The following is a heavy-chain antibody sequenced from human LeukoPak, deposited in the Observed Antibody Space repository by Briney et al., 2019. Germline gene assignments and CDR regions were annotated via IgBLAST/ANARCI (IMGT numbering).Heavy chain of an antibody. V-gene: IGHV1-2*02. CDR1: GYTFTGFY. CDR3: ARGQSYDSSGYYPLLP. J-gene: IGHJ4*02. Sequence: ASVKVSCKASGYTFTGFYMHWVRQAPGQGLEWMGWINPNSGGTNYAQKFQGRVTMTRDTSISTAYMELSRLRSDDTAVYYCARGQSYDSSGYYPLLPWGQGTLVTVSS. CDR2: INPNSGGT. D-gene: IGHD3-22*01.